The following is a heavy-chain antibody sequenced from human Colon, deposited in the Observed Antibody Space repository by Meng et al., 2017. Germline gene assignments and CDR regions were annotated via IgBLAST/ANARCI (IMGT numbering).Heavy chain of an antibody. J-gene: IGHJ4*02. CDR1: GASVRSPDHQ. CDR2: ARIDYANT. D-gene: IGHD3-16*01. V-gene: IGHV4-61*08. Sequence: QGQLREPGPGLVRPSETLFLICAVSGASVRSPDHQWGWVRQPPGKGLEWIGYARIDYANTNYNPSLKSRVNVSLDTSKNQFSLNVRSVTAADTAVYYCARDYWGSLDFWGQGILVTVSS. CDR3: ARDYWGSLDF.